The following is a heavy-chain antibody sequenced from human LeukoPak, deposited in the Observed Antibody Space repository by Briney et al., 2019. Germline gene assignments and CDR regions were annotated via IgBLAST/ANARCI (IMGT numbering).Heavy chain of an antibody. CDR1: GYSICSGYY. J-gene: IGHJ4*02. V-gene: IGHV4-38-2*02. CDR2: IYHSGST. CDR3: ARDRGYYDSSGGLDY. Sequence: SETLSLTCSVSGYSICSGYYWGWIRQPPGKGLEWIGSIYHSGSTYYNPSLKSRVTISVDTSKNQFSLRLSSVTAADTAVYFCARDRGYYDSSGGLDYWGQGTLVTVSS. D-gene: IGHD3-22*01.